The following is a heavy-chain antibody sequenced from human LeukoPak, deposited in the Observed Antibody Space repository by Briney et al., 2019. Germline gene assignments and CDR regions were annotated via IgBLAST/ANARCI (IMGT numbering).Heavy chain of an antibody. V-gene: IGHV1-46*01. D-gene: IGHD6-19*01. CDR1: GYTFTSYY. Sequence: GASVKVSCKASGYTFTSYYMHWVRQAPGQGLEWMGIINPSGGSTSYAQKFQGRVTITRDTSASTAYMELSSLRSEDTAVYYCARVVRYSSGPLTDLFPYSFDYWGQGTLVTVSS. J-gene: IGHJ4*02. CDR3: ARVVRYSSGPLTDLFPYSFDY. CDR2: INPSGGST.